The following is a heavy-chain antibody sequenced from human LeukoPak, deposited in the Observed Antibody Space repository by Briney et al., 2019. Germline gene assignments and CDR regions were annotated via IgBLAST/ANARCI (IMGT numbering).Heavy chain of an antibody. CDR1: GYSISSGYY. Sequence: SETLSLTCTVSGYSISSGYYWGWIRQPPGKGLEWIGSIYHSGSTYYNPSLKSRVTISVDTSKNQFSLKLSSVTAADTAVYYCASIRQLWLMAIDYWGQGTLVTVSS. CDR2: IYHSGST. J-gene: IGHJ4*02. CDR3: ASIRQLWLMAIDY. D-gene: IGHD5-18*01. V-gene: IGHV4-38-2*02.